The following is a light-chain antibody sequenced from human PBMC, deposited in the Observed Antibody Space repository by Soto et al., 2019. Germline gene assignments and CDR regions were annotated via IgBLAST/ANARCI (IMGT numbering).Light chain of an antibody. CDR3: QQYNSYSIT. Sequence: VTITCRASQSISSWLAWYQQKPGKAPKLLIYKASSLESGVPSRFSGSGSGTEFTLTISSLQPDDFATYYCQQYNSYSITFGQGTRLEI. CDR2: KAS. CDR1: QSISSW. V-gene: IGKV1-5*03. J-gene: IGKJ5*01.